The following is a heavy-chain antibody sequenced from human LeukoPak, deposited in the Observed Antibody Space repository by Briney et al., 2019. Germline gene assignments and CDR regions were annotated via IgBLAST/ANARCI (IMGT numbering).Heavy chain of an antibody. CDR1: GFTFSSYA. V-gene: IGHV3-23*01. Sequence: GSLRLSCVASGFTFSSYAMSWVRQAAGKGQEWVSGISGSGSSTYYADSVKGRFSISRDNSQDTVYLQMDSLRAEDTAIYYCAKGSYYDSSGSFYFDYWGQGTLVTVSS. D-gene: IGHD3-22*01. J-gene: IGHJ4*02. CDR3: AKGSYYDSSGSFYFDY. CDR2: ISGSGSST.